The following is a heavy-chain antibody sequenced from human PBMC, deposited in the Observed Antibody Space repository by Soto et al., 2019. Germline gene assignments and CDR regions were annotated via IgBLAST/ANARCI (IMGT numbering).Heavy chain of an antibody. CDR2: LKTNTNTP. V-gene: IGHV1-8*01. Sequence: ASVKVSCKASGYTFTNNDINWERQAPGQGLAWTEWLKTNTNTPNSAEGIEGRVSLTWDTSISTAYMQMNSLRAEDTAVYYCAKGQPVSGVRTTDYWGQGTLVTVSS. D-gene: IGHD1-1*01. J-gene: IGHJ4*02. CDR3: AKGQPVSGVRTTDY. CDR1: GYTFTNND.